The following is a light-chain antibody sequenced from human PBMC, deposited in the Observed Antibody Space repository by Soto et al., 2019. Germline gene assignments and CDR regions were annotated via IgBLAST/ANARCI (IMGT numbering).Light chain of an antibody. Sequence: EVVLTQSPGTLSLSPGERATLSCRASQSFTSSYLAWYQQKLGQAPSLLIYGASNRATGIPDRFSGSRSGTDFTLTISRVEPEDSAVYYCQQYGSSPLVTFGQGTRLEIK. CDR2: GAS. J-gene: IGKJ5*01. CDR1: QSFTSSY. V-gene: IGKV3-20*01. CDR3: QQYGSSPLVT.